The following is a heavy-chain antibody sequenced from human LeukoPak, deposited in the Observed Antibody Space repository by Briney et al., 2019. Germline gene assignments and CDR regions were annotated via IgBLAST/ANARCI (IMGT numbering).Heavy chain of an antibody. V-gene: IGHV4-59*01. J-gene: IGHJ4*02. CDR3: ARISFQTHGYSGYDTYYFDY. Sequence: SETLSLTCTVSGGSISSSYWNWIRQPPGKGLEWIGYISYSGSTIYNPSLKSRVTISVDTSKSQFSLKLRSVTPADTAVYFCARISFQTHGYSGYDTYYFDYWGRGTRVSVYS. CDR2: ISYSGST. D-gene: IGHD5-12*01. CDR1: GGSISSSY.